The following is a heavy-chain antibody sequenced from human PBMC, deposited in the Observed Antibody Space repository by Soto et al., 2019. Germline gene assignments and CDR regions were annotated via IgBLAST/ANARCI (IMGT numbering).Heavy chain of an antibody. Sequence: SLRLSCAASGFTFTRYSMNWVRQAPGKGLEWVSSISSTTNYIYYGDSMKGRFTISRDNAKNSLYLEMNSLRAEDTAVYYCARESEDLTSNFDYWGQGTLVTVSS. CDR1: GFTFTRYS. J-gene: IGHJ4*02. CDR3: ARESEDLTSNFDY. CDR2: ISSTTNYI. V-gene: IGHV3-21*06.